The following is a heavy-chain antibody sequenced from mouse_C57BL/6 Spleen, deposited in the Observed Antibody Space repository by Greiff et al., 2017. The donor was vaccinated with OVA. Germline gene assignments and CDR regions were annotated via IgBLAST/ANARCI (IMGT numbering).Heavy chain of an antibody. V-gene: IGHV1-64*01. CDR1: GYTFTSYW. CDR2: IHPNSGST. D-gene: IGHD2-5*01. CDR3: ARDSNYEVFDY. Sequence: VQLQQPGAELVKPGASVKLSCKASGYTFTSYWMHWVKQRPGQGLEWIGMIHPNSGSTNYNEKFKSKATLTVDKSSSTAYMQLSSLTSEDSAVYYCARDSNYEVFDYWGQGTTLTVSS. J-gene: IGHJ2*01.